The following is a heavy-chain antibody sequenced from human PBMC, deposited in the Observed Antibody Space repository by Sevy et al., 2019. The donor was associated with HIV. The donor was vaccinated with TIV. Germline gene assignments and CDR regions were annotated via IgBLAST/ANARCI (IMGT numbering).Heavy chain of an antibody. CDR3: ARVSTMVQVVTYYSDY. D-gene: IGHD3-10*01. J-gene: IGHJ4*02. Sequence: SETLSLTCTVSGGSVCSSSYYWSWIRQPPGKGLEWIGYIHYSRSTDYNPSLKSRVTISVDTSKNQFSLKLSSVTAADTAVYYCARVSTMVQVVTYYSDYWGQGTLVTVSS. CDR2: IHYSRST. V-gene: IGHV4-61*01. CDR1: GGSVCSSSYY.